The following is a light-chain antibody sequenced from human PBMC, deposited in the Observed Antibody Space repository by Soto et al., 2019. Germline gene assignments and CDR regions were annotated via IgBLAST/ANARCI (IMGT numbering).Light chain of an antibody. V-gene: IGKV1-5*03. CDR1: QTISSW. CDR3: QHYNSYSEA. J-gene: IGKJ1*01. CDR2: KAS. Sequence: DIHITQSPSTLXGSXVCRVTTTXXAGQTISSWLAWYQQKPGKAPKLLIYKASTLKSGVPSRFSGSGSGTEFTLTISSLQPDDFATYYCQHYNSYSEAFGQGTKVDIK.